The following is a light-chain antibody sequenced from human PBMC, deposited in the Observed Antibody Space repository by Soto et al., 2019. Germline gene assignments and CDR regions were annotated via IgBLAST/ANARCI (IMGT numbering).Light chain of an antibody. CDR1: QNINNW. V-gene: IGKV1-5*01. CDR3: QQYNVN. Sequence: TQMTQSPSTLSASVGERVTITCRASQNINNWLAWYQQKPGRAPKLLIYYVSTLESGVPSRFSGSASGTDFSLTISGLQPDDSATYYCQQYNVNFGKGTRVEIK. J-gene: IGKJ1*01. CDR2: YVS.